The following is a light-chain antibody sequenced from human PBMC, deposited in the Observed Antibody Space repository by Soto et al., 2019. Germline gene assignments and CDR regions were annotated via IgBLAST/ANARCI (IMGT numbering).Light chain of an antibody. Sequence: VVTQSQLSLTVTPGEPASISCRASQSISSNLAWYQQKPGQAPRLLIYGASTRATGIPARFSGSGSGTEFTLTISSLQSEDFAVYYCQQYNTLPVITFGQVTRLEIK. CDR1: QSISSN. V-gene: IGKV3D-15*01. CDR2: GAS. CDR3: QQYNTLPVIT. J-gene: IGKJ5*01.